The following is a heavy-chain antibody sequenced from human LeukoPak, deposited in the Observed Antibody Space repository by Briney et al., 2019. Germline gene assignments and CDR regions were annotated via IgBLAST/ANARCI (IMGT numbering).Heavy chain of an antibody. CDR1: GGSFSGYY. CDR3: AREHGIAARRGWFDP. CDR2: INHSGST. V-gene: IGHV4-34*01. Sequence: SETLSLTCAVYGGSFSGYYWSWIRQPPGKGLEWIGEINHSGSTNYNPSLKSRVTISVDTSKNQFSLKLSSVTAADTAVYYCAREHGIAARRGWFDPWGQGTLVTVSS. J-gene: IGHJ5*02. D-gene: IGHD6-6*01.